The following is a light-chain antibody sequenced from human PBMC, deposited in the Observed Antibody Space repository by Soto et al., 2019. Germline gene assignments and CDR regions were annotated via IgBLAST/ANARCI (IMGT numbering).Light chain of an antibody. V-gene: IGKV3-20*01. CDR2: GAS. CDR1: QSVSSN. Sequence: EIVMTQSPATLSVSPGERATVSCRASQSVSSNLAWYQQKPGQAPRLLIYGASSRATGIPDRFSGSGSGTDFTLTISRLEPEDFAVYYCQQYGSSPWTFGQGTKVEIK. CDR3: QQYGSSPWT. J-gene: IGKJ1*01.